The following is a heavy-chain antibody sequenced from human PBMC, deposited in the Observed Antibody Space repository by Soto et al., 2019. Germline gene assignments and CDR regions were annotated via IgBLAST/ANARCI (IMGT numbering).Heavy chain of an antibody. CDR3: ARGFVY. J-gene: IGHJ4*02. CDR1: GFPFSSYS. D-gene: IGHD3-3*01. CDR2: IVTSGSLI. Sequence: EVHLVESGGGLIQPGGSLRLSCAASGFPFSSYSMNWVRQAPGKGPEWVSYIVTSGSLIYYADSVKGRFTISRDNAKNSLYLQMDNLRAEDTAVYYCARGFVYWGQGAVVTVSS. V-gene: IGHV3-48*01.